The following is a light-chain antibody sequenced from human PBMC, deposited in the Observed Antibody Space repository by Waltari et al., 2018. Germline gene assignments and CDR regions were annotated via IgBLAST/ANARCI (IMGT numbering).Light chain of an antibody. CDR2: AAS. V-gene: IGKV1-27*01. CDR3: QNYNSAPLA. J-gene: IGKJ4*01. Sequence: DFQMTQSPSSRSASVGDRVTIPCRASQGISNFLAWDQQKPGKIPKLLIHAASTLRSGVPSRFSGSGSGTDFTLTVSSLQPEDVATYYCQNYNSAPLAFGGGTTVEIK. CDR1: QGISNF.